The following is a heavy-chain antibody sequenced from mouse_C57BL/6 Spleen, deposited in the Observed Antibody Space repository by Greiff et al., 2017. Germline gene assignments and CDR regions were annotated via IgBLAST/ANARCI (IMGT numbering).Heavy chain of an antibody. J-gene: IGHJ3*01. Sequence: EVQLQQSGTVLARPGASVKMSCKTSGYTFTSYWMHWVQQRPGQGLEWIGAIYPGNSDTSYNQKFKGKAKLTAVTSASTAYMELSSLTNEDSAVYYCTTYYYGSSSPFAYWGQGTLVTVSA. CDR3: TTYYYGSSSPFAY. V-gene: IGHV1-5*01. D-gene: IGHD1-1*01. CDR1: GYTFTSYW. CDR2: IYPGNSDT.